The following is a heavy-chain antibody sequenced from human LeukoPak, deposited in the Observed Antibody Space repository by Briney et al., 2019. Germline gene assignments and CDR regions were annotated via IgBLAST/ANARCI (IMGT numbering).Heavy chain of an antibody. D-gene: IGHD4-17*01. V-gene: IGHV3-48*03. CDR1: GFTFSGHE. CDR3: ARADPYGDSTPDY. J-gene: IGHJ4*02. Sequence: GGSLRLSCAASGFTFSGHEMNRVRQAPGKVLEWLSYISTTGSTIYYADSVKGRFTISRDNAKNSLYLQMNSLRAEDTAVYYCARADPYGDSTPDYWGQGTPVTVSS. CDR2: ISTTGSTI.